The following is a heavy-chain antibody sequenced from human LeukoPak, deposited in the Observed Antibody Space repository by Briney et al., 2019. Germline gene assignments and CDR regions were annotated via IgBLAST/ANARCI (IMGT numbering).Heavy chain of an antibody. CDR3: ARGLRVAVAGYYFDS. V-gene: IGHV4-4*07. D-gene: IGHD6-19*01. Sequence: PSETLSLTCTISSGSIGPFFWTWIRQSAGKGLECIGRVSASWKSYYNPSLKSRLTMSLDESKNQFSLRLNSVTAADTAVYYCARGLRVAVAGYYFDSWGQGILVTVPS. CDR1: SGSIGPFF. J-gene: IGHJ4*02. CDR2: VSASWKS.